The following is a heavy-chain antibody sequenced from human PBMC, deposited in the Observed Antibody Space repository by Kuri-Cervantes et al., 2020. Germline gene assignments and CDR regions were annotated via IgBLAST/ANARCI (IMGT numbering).Heavy chain of an antibody. CDR2: IYSKTDGGTT. J-gene: IGHJ4*02. V-gene: IGHV3-15*01. CDR3: TTEYYDVLTGYYNFDY. CDR1: GFTFSDHY. Sequence: GGSLRLSCAASGFTFSDHYTDWVRQAPGKGLEWIGRIYSKTDGGTTDYAAPVKGRFTISRDDSKTTLFLQMNSLKTEDTAVYYCTTEYYDVLTGYYNFDYWGQGTLVTVSS. D-gene: IGHD3-9*01.